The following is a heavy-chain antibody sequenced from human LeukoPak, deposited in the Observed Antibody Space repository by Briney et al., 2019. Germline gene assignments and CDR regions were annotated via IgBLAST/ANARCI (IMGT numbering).Heavy chain of an antibody. J-gene: IGHJ3*02. V-gene: IGHV4-59*08. CDR1: GGSISSYY. Sequence: SETLSLTRTVSGGSISSYYWSWIRQPPGMGLEWIGYIYYSGSTNYNPSLKSRVTISVDTSKNQFSLKLSSVTAADTAVYYCARHLSWAAFDIWGQGTMVTVSS. D-gene: IGHD3-16*02. CDR2: IYYSGST. CDR3: ARHLSWAAFDI.